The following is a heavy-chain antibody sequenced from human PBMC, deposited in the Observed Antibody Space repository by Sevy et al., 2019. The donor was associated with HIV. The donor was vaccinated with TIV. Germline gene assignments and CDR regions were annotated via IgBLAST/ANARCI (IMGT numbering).Heavy chain of an antibody. J-gene: IGHJ6*03. CDR3: VKDSGRGLGYCTNGVCTHRNYCYYMDV. D-gene: IGHD2-8*01. CDR2: ISSNGGST. CDR1: GFTFSSYA. Sequence: GGSLRLSCSASGFTFSSYAMHWVRQAPGKGLEYVSAISSNGGSTYYADAVKDSFTISRDNSKNTLYLQMSSLRAEDTAVYYCVKDSGRGLGYCTNGVCTHRNYCYYMDVWGKGTTVTVSS. V-gene: IGHV3-64D*06.